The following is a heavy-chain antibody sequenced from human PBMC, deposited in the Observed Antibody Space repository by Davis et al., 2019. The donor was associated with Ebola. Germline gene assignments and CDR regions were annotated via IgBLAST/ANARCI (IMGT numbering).Heavy chain of an antibody. V-gene: IGHV1-2*02. Sequence: ASVKVSCKASGGTFSSYAISWVRQAPGQGLEWMGWINPNSGDTKYAQKFQGIISMTRDTTTNTAYMELTRPTFDDTAVYFCARGSNFWSGYFMAYFDYWGQGTLVTVSS. CDR3: ARGSNFWSGYFMAYFDY. J-gene: IGHJ4*02. CDR2: INPNSGDT. D-gene: IGHD3-3*01. CDR1: GGTFSSYA.